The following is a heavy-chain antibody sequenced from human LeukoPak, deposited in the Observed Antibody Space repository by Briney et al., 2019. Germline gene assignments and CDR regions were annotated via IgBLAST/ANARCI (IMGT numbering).Heavy chain of an antibody. J-gene: IGHJ4*02. CDR2: IRSKANSYAT. CDR3: ARIITGTHFDY. V-gene: IGHV3-73*01. D-gene: IGHD1-20*01. Sequence: PGGSLKLSCAASGFTFSGSAMHWVRQASGKGLEWVGRIRSKANSYATAYAASVKGRFTISRDDSKNTAYLQMNSLRAEDTAVYYCARIITGTHFDYWGQGTLVTVSS. CDR1: GFTFSGSA.